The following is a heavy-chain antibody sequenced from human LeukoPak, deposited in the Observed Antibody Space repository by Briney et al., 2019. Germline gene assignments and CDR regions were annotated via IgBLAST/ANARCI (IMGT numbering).Heavy chain of an antibody. CDR2: VYYSGST. J-gene: IGHJ4*02. Sequence: SETLSLTCTVSGGSMSSYYWSWIRQPPGKGLEWIGYVYYSGSTNYNPSLKSRVTISVDTSKNQFSLKLSSVTAADTAVYYCARLSLDSSSWTVDYWGQGTLVTVSS. CDR1: GGSMSSYY. D-gene: IGHD6-13*01. V-gene: IGHV4-59*08. CDR3: ARLSLDSSSWTVDY.